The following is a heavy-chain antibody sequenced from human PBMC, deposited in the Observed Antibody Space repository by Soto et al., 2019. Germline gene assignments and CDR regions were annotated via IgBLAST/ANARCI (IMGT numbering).Heavy chain of an antibody. CDR3: ARGYCSGGSCYFMDP. Sequence: SVKVSCKASGGTFSSYAISWVRQAPGQGLEWMGGIIPIFGTANYAQKFQGRVTITADESTSTAYMELSSLRSDDTAVYYCARGYCSGGSCYFMDPWGQGTHVTVSA. D-gene: IGHD2-15*01. V-gene: IGHV1-69*13. CDR1: GGTFSSYA. CDR2: IIPIFGTA. J-gene: IGHJ5*02.